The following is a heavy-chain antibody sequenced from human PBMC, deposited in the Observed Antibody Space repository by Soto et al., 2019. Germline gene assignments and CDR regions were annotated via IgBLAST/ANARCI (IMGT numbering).Heavy chain of an antibody. V-gene: IGHV3-33*01. Sequence: VAVIWYDGSNKYYADSVKGRFTISRDNSKNTLYLQMNSLRAEDTAVYYCARDLLRYSGYDMGYYYYGMDVWGQGTTVTVSS. CDR3: ARDLLRYSGYDMGYYYYGMDV. D-gene: IGHD5-12*01. J-gene: IGHJ6*02. CDR2: IWYDGSNK.